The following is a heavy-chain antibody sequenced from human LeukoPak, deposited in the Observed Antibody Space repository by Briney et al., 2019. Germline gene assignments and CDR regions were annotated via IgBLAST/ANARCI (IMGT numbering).Heavy chain of an antibody. D-gene: IGHD3-22*01. J-gene: IGHJ6*03. V-gene: IGHV1-18*01. CDR3: ARYGSGYYYGYYYYYMDV. CDR2: ISAYNGNT. Sequence: ASVKVSCKASGYTFTSYGINWVRQAPGQGLEWMGWISAYNGNTNYAQKLQGRVTMTTDTSTSTAYMELRSLRSDDTAVYYCARYGSGYYYGYYYYYMDVWGKGTTVTISS. CDR1: GYTFTSYG.